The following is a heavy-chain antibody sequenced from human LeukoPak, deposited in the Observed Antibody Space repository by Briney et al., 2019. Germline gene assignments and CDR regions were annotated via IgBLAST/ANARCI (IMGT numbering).Heavy chain of an antibody. D-gene: IGHD3-10*01. Sequence: SETLSLTCAVYGGSFSGYYWSWIRQPPGKGLEWIGEINHSGSTNYNPSLKSRVTISVDTSKNQFSLKLSSVTAADTAVYYCAREGYRSGSYPDYWGQGTLVTVSS. CDR2: INHSGST. CDR3: AREGYRSGSYPDY. CDR1: GGSFSGYY. V-gene: IGHV4-34*01. J-gene: IGHJ4*02.